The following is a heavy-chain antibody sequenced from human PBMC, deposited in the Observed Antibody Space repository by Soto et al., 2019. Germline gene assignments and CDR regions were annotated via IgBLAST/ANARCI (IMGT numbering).Heavy chain of an antibody. CDR2: IYYSGST. CDR3: ARSSTSANYFGY. D-gene: IGHD2-2*01. CDR1: GASISSGGYY. J-gene: IGHJ4*02. V-gene: IGHV4-31*03. Sequence: SETLSLTCTVSGASISSGGYYWGWIRQHPGKGLEWIGYIYYSGSTYYNPSLKSRVAISVDTSKNQFSLKLSSVTAADTAVYYCARSSTSANYFGYWGQGTLVTVSS.